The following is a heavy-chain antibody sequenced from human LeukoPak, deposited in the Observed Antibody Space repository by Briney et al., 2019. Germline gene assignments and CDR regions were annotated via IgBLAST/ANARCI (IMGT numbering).Heavy chain of an antibody. CDR1: GFTFSNAW. D-gene: IGHD3-9*01. J-gene: IGHJ4*02. CDR2: IKSKTDGGTT. Sequence: PGESLRLSCAASGFTFSNAWMSWVRQAPGKGLEWVGRIKSKTDGGTTDYAAPVKGRFTISRDDSKNTLYLQMNSLKTEDTAVYYCTTERGQYYDILTGYLTNTNLFDYWGQGTLVTVSS. CDR3: TTERGQYYDILTGYLTNTNLFDY. V-gene: IGHV3-15*01.